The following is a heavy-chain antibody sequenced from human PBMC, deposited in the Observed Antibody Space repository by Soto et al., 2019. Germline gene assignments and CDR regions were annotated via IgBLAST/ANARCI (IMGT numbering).Heavy chain of an antibody. CDR3: ASLEGLATISYYFDF. CDR1: DNSINSDTYY. CDR2: IYYRGNA. J-gene: IGHJ4*02. D-gene: IGHD5-12*01. Sequence: PSETLSLTCSVSDNSINSDTYYWGWIRQPPGKGLEWIGSIYYRGNAYYNPSLQTRVTISLDKSKSQCSLKLNSVTAADSAVYFCASLEGLATISYYFDFWGPGALVTVPS. V-gene: IGHV4-39*01.